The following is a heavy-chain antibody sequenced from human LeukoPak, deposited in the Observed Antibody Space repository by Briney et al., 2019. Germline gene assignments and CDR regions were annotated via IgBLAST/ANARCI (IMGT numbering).Heavy chain of an antibody. CDR2: ISYDGTNK. D-gene: IGHD6-13*01. CDR3: ARDQHAAAGRGTLYYFDY. Sequence: GRSLRLSCVATGFTFTSYAMHWVRQAPGKGLEWVAVISYDGTNKYYGDPVKGRFTTSRDNSKNTLYLQMNSLRAEDTAVYYCARDQHAAAGRGTLYYFDYWGQGTLVTVSS. J-gene: IGHJ4*02. CDR1: GFTFTSYA. V-gene: IGHV3-30*04.